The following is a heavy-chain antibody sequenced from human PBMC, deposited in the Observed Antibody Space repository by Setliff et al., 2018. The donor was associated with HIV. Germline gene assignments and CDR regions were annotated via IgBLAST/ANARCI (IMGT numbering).Heavy chain of an antibody. Sequence: AASVKVSCKASGGTFSSYAISWVRQAPGQGLEWMGGIIPIFGTANYAQKFQGRVTITTDESTSTAYMELSSLKDDDTAIYYCARPAPLLGTSPANNAFDIWGQGTTVTVSS. D-gene: IGHD3-10*01. CDR2: IIPIFGTA. J-gene: IGHJ3*02. V-gene: IGHV1-69*05. CDR1: GGTFSSYA. CDR3: ARPAPLLGTSPANNAFDI.